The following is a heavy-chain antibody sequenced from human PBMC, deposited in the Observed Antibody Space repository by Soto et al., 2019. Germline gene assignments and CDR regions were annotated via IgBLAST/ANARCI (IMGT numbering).Heavy chain of an antibody. CDR3: ARTYCSGGSSKFYYFDY. J-gene: IGHJ4*02. D-gene: IGHD2-15*01. V-gene: IGHV2-70*01. CDR1: GFSLSTSGMC. Sequence: SGPTLVKPTPTLTLTCTFSGFSLSTSGMCVSWIRQPPGKALEWLALIDWDDDKYYSTSLKTRLTISKDTSKNQVVLTMTNMDPVDTATYYCARTYCSGGSSKFYYFDYWGQGTLVTVSS. CDR2: IDWDDDK.